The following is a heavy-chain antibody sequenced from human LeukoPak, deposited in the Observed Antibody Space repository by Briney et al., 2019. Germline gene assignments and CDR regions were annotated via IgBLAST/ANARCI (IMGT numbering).Heavy chain of an antibody. CDR2: IYPRDGST. J-gene: IGHJ4*02. CDR1: GYTFTSNY. V-gene: IGHV1-46*01. CDR3: ARDQEGFDY. Sequence: ASVKVSCKAPGYTFTSNYIHWVRQAPGQGLEWMGMIYPRDGSTSYAQKSQGRVTVTRDTSTSTVHMELSGLRSEDTAVYYCARDQEGFDYWGQGTLVTVSS.